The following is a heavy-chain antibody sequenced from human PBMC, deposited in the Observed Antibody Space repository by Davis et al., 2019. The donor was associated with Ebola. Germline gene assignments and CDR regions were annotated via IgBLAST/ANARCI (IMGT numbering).Heavy chain of an antibody. CDR1: GYSFTNYW. CDR2: IYAGDSDT. Sequence: GESLKISCKGSGYSFTNYWIGWVRQMSGKGLEWMGIIYAGDSDTRYSPSFQGQVTIAADKSINTAYLEWSSLKASDTAVYYCARCRSLGSYYYMDVWGNGTSVTVSS. CDR3: ARCRSLGSYYYMDV. D-gene: IGHD3-10*01. V-gene: IGHV5-51*06. J-gene: IGHJ6*03.